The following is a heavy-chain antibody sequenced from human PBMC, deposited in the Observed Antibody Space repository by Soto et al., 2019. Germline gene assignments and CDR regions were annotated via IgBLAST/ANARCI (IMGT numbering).Heavy chain of an antibody. D-gene: IGHD2-8*02. CDR1: GGTFSSYA. Sequence: QVQLVQSGAEVKKPGSSVKVSCKASGGTFSSYAISWVRQAPGQGLEWMGGIIPIFGTANYAQKIEGRVTITADEPASTAYMELSSLRSEESAVYYCARGGPGGTTSYYWGQGTLVTVSS. CDR2: IIPIFGTA. CDR3: ARGGPGGTTSYY. V-gene: IGHV1-69*01. J-gene: IGHJ4*02.